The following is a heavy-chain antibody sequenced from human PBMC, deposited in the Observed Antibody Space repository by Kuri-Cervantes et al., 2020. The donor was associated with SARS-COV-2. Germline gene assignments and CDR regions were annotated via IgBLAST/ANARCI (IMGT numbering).Heavy chain of an antibody. Sequence: GSLRLSCTVSGGSISSYYWSWIRQPAGKGLEWIGRIYTSGSTNYNPSLKSRVTMSVDTSKNQFSLKLSSVTAADTAVYYCARDGGRWGEPYFDYWGQGTLATVSS. CDR2: IYTSGST. CDR1: GGSISSYY. D-gene: IGHD3-16*01. V-gene: IGHV4-4*07. CDR3: ARDGGRWGEPYFDY. J-gene: IGHJ4*02.